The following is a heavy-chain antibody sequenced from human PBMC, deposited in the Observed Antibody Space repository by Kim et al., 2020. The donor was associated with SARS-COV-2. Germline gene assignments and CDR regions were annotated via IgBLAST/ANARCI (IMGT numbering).Heavy chain of an antibody. D-gene: IGHD6-13*01. CDR2: ISSSSSYI. CDR3: ARDAPTQTAAAASFDP. J-gene: IGHJ5*02. CDR1: GFTFSSYS. Sequence: GGSLRLSCAASGFTFSSYSMNWVRQAPGKGLEWVSSISSSSSYIYYADSVKGRFTISRDNAKNSLYLQMNSLRAEDTAVYYCARDAPTQTAAAASFDPWGKGTLVTVSS. V-gene: IGHV3-21*01.